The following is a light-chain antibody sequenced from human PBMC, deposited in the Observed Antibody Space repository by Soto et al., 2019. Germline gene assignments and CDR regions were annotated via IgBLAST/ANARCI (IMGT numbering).Light chain of an antibody. J-gene: IGKJ4*01. Sequence: VFFTQSPRTPWSSPGERATLYSRHSESVSKHYLAWYRQKPGQAPRLLSYGASNRATGIPDRFSGSGSATDFTLTISGIEPEDFAVYDCQQRYNWPLTFGGGTKVDI. CDR2: GAS. CDR1: ESVSKHY. CDR3: QQRYNWPLT. V-gene: IGKV3D-20*02.